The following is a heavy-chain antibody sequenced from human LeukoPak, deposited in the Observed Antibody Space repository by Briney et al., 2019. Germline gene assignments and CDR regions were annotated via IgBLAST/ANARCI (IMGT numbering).Heavy chain of an antibody. V-gene: IGHV4-59*01. CDR3: ARDSVGSGSYYYYYYGMDV. Sequence: SETLSLTCNVSDGSISSYYWTWIRQPPGEGLEWIGYIYYSGSTNYNPSLKSRVTISVDTSKNQFSLKLSSVTAADTAVYYCARDSVGSGSYYYYYYGMDVWGQGTTVTVSS. CDR1: DGSISSYY. D-gene: IGHD3-10*01. CDR2: IYYSGST. J-gene: IGHJ6*02.